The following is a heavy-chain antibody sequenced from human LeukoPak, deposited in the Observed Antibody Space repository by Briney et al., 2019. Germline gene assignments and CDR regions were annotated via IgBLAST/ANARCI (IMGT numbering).Heavy chain of an antibody. V-gene: IGHV1-18*01. J-gene: IGHJ3*01. Sequence: GASVKVSCKASGYTFTDYGISWVRQAPGQGLEWMGWISAYNGNTNYAQKLQGRVTMTTDTSTSTAYLEPRSLRSDDTAVYSCARDAVDEKYQLLPDAFDLWGEGPMVNVSS. CDR3: ARDAVDEKYQLLPDAFDL. D-gene: IGHD2-2*01. CDR2: ISAYNGNT. CDR1: GYTFTDYG.